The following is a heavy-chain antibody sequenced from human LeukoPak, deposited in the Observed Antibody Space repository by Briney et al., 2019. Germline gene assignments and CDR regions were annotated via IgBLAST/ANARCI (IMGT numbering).Heavy chain of an antibody. CDR3: ARGNKRSYALDY. D-gene: IGHD5-24*01. Sequence: QSGGSLRLSCAASGFTFSSYAMHWVRQAPGKGLEWVAVISYDGSNKYYADSVKGRFTISRDNSENTLYLQMNSLRAEDTAVYYCARGNKRSYALDYWGQGTLATVSS. CDR1: GFTFSSYA. J-gene: IGHJ4*02. CDR2: ISYDGSNK. V-gene: IGHV3-30-3*01.